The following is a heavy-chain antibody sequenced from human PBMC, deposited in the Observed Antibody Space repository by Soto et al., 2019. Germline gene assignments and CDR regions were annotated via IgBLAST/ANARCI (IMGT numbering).Heavy chain of an antibody. CDR1: GFTFSTNA. J-gene: IGHJ4*02. V-gene: IGHV3-48*01. CDR3: ARDQGYYDSSGYFDY. Sequence: PGGSLRLSCATSGFTFSTNATGWVRQAPGMGLEFVSLISGSGNTIYYADSVKGRFTISRDNARNSLYLQLNSLRAEDTAVYYCARDQGYYDSSGYFDYWGQGTLVTVSS. D-gene: IGHD3-22*01. CDR2: ISGSGNTI.